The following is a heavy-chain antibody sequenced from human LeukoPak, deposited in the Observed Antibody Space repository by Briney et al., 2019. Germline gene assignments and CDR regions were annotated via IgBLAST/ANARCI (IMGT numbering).Heavy chain of an antibody. CDR1: GYSFINYW. V-gene: IGHV5-51*01. CDR2: IYPGDSDT. Sequence: GESLKISCKGSGYSFINYWIAWVRQMPGKGLEWMGIIYPGDSDTTYSPSFQGQVTISADKSISTAYLQWSSLKASDTAMYYCASEGIIAVGAAFDIWGQGTLVTVSS. J-gene: IGHJ3*02. CDR3: ASEGIIAVGAAFDI. D-gene: IGHD2-15*01.